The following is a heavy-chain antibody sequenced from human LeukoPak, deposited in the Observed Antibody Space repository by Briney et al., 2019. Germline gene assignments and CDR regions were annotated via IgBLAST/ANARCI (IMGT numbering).Heavy chain of an antibody. J-gene: IGHJ4*02. CDR2: IKSKTDGGTT. CDR3: TTDGPGGYSYGSFDY. V-gene: IGHV3-15*07. CDR1: GFAFSNAW. D-gene: IGHD5-18*01. Sequence: PGGSLRLSCAASGFAFSNAWMNWVRQAPGKGLEWVGRIKSKTDGGTTDYAAPVKGRFTISRDDSKNTLYLQMNSLKTEDTAVYYCTTDGPGGYSYGSFDYWGQGTLVTVSS.